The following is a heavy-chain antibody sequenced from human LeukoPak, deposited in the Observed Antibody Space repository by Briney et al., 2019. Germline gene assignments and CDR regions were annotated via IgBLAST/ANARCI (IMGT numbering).Heavy chain of an antibody. CDR1: GGSISSGSYY. D-gene: IGHD3-3*01. CDR2: IYTSGST. J-gene: IGHJ4*02. Sequence: PSETLSLTCTVSGGSISSGSYYWSWIRQPAGKGLEWIGRIYTSGSTNYNPSLKSRVTISVDTSKNQFSLKLSSVTAADPAVYYCARDRNDFWSGYYRYWGQGTLVTVSS. CDR3: ARDRNDFWSGYYRY. V-gene: IGHV4-61*02.